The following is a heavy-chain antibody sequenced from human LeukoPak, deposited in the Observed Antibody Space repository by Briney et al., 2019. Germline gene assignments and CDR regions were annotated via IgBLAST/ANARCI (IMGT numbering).Heavy chain of an antibody. V-gene: IGHV1-8*01. D-gene: IGHD1-26*01. J-gene: IGHJ5*02. CDR1: GYTFTSYD. CDR3: ARGHRVMGATRWFDP. Sequence: GASVKVSCKASGYTFTSYDITWVRQATAQGLEWMGWMNPNSGNTAYVPKFQGRITMTRNTSISTAYMELSSLRSDDTAMYYCARGHRVMGATRWFDPWGQGTLVTVSS. CDR2: MNPNSGNT.